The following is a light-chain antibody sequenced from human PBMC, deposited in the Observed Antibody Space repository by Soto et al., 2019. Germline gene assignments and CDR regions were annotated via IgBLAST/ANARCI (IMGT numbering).Light chain of an antibody. V-gene: IGLV2-14*03. CDR1: SSDVGGYND. J-gene: IGLJ1*01. CDR3: SSYTSSSTYV. CDR2: DVN. Sequence: QSALTQPAPVSGSPVQSITISCTGTSSDVGGYNDVSWYQQHQGKAPKLIIYDVNNRPSGVSNRFSGSKSGNTASLTISGLQAEDEADYYCSSYTSSSTYVFGTGTKLTVL.